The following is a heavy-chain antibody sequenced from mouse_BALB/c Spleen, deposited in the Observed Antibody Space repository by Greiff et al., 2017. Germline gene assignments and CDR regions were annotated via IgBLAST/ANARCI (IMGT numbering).Heavy chain of an antibody. CDR2: ISSGSSTI. V-gene: IGHV5-17*02. D-gene: IGHD2-10*01. J-gene: IGHJ4*01. Sequence: EVMLVESGGGLVQPGGSRKLSCAASGFTFSSFGMHWVRQAPEKGLEWVAYISSGSSTIYYADTVKGRFTISRDNPKNTLFLQMTSLRSEDTAMYYCATYYGNYYYAMDYWGQGTSVTVSS. CDR3: ATYYGNYYYAMDY. CDR1: GFTFSSFG.